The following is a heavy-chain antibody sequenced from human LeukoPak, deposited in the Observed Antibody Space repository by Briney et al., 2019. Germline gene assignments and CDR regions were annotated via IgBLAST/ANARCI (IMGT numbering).Heavy chain of an antibody. D-gene: IGHD6-19*01. CDR1: GFTFSSYS. CDR3: ARGFSSGWYGESIDY. V-gene: IGHV3-21*01. CDR2: ISSSSSYI. J-gene: IGHJ4*02. Sequence: GGSMRLSCAASGFTFSSYSMNWVRQAPGKGLEWVSSISSSSSYIYYADSVKGRFTISRDNAKNSLYLQMNSLRAEDTAVYYCARGFSSGWYGESIDYWGQGTLVTVSS.